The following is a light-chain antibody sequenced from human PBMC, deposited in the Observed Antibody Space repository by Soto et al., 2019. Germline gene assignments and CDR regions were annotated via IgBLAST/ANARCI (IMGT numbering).Light chain of an antibody. J-gene: IGLJ1*01. Sequence: QSVLTQPPSVSGAPGQRVTISCTGSSSNIGAGYDVHWYQQLPGTAPKLLIYGNSNRPSGVPDRFSGSKSGTSASLAITGLQAEYEADYYCQSYDSSLSGSDVFGTGTKVTV. CDR1: SSNIGAGYD. V-gene: IGLV1-40*01. CDR2: GNS. CDR3: QSYDSSLSGSDV.